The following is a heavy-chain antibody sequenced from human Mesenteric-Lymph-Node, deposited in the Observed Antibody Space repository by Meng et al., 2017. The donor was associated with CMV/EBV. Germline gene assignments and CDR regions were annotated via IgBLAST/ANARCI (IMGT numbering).Heavy chain of an antibody. D-gene: IGHD3-16*01. CDR1: GFTFSSYV. V-gene: IGHV3-23*03. Sequence: GGSLRLSCAASGFTFSSYVMSWVRQAPGKGLEWVSLIYNGVSSTYYADSVKGRFTITRDNSKNTLYLQMNSLRAEDTAVYYCAKAGGVEPYYYSYYGMDVWGQGTTVTVSS. CDR2: IYNGVSST. CDR3: AKAGGVEPYYYSYYGMDV. J-gene: IGHJ6*02.